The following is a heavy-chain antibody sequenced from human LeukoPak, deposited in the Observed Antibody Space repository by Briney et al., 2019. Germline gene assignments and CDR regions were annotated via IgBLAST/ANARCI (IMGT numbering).Heavy chain of an antibody. V-gene: IGHV3-48*04. Sequence: GGSLRLSCAASGFTFSSYSMNWVRQAPGKGLEWVSYISSSSSTIYYADSVKGRFTISRDNAKNSLYLQMNSLRAEDTAVYYCARVSRELPSLYFDYWGQGTQVTVSS. D-gene: IGHD1-26*01. CDR2: ISSSSSTI. CDR3: ARVSRELPSLYFDY. CDR1: GFTFSSYS. J-gene: IGHJ4*02.